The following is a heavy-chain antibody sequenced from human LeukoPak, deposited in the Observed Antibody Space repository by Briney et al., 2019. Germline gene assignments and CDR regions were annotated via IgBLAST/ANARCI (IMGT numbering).Heavy chain of an antibody. CDR2: IKQDGSEK. CDR3: ARAPPGIAAAGTDY. Sequence: GGSLRLSCAASGFTFSSYWMSWVRQAPGKGLEWVANIKQDGSEKYYVDSVKGRFTISRDNAKNSLYLQMNSLRAEDTAVYYCARAPPGIAAAGTDYWGQGTLVTVSS. V-gene: IGHV3-7*01. D-gene: IGHD6-13*01. CDR1: GFTFSSYW. J-gene: IGHJ4*02.